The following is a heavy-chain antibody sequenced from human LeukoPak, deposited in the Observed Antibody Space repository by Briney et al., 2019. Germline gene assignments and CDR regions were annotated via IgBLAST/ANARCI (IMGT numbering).Heavy chain of an antibody. J-gene: IGHJ5*02. CDR1: GGSISSHY. Sequence: SETLSLTCTVSGGSISSHYRSWIRQPPGKGLEWIGYIYYSGSTNYNPSLKSRVTISVDTSKNQFSLKLSSVTAADTAVYYCAREFRYCSSTSCSAWFDPWGQGTLVTVSS. D-gene: IGHD2-2*01. V-gene: IGHV4-59*11. CDR2: IYYSGST. CDR3: AREFRYCSSTSCSAWFDP.